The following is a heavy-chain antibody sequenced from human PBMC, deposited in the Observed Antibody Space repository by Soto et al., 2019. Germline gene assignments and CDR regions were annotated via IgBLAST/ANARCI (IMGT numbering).Heavy chain of an antibody. J-gene: IGHJ2*01. CDR3: CGPSTVTINWFFDL. D-gene: IGHD4-17*01. V-gene: IGHV3-66*01. Sequence: EVQLVESGGGLVQPGGSLRLSCAASGFTVSSNYMSWVRQAPGKGLEWVSIIYGGGRTNYADSVKGRFTVSRDNYKNTLYLQMNSLRAEDTAMYYCCGPSTVTINWFFDLCGRGTLVTVSS. CDR1: GFTVSSNY. CDR2: IYGGGRT.